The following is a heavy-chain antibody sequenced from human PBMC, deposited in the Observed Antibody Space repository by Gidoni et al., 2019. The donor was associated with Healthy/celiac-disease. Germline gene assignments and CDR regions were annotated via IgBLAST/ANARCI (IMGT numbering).Heavy chain of an antibody. V-gene: IGHV3-33*01. D-gene: IGHD6-13*01. CDR3: ARDSYIAAAGIDYYYYGMDV. J-gene: IGHJ6*02. CDR1: GFTLSSTG. Sequence: QVQRVESGEGVVQPGRSLRLSFSASGFTLSSTGVLWVRQAPGKGLEWVAVIWYDGSNKYYADSVKGRFTISRDNSKNTLYLQMNSLRAEDTAVYYCARDSYIAAAGIDYYYYGMDVWGQGTTVTVSS. CDR2: IWYDGSNK.